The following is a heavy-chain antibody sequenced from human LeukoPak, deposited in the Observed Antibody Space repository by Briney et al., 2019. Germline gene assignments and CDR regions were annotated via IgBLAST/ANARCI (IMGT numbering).Heavy chain of an antibody. CDR1: GFTFSSYG. Sequence: PGGSLRLSCAASGFTFSSYGMHWVRQAPGKGLEWVAVIWYDGSNKYYADSVKGRFTISRDNSKNTLYLQMNSLRAEDTAVYYCARGGLHYYDSSGFDYWGQGTLVTVSS. D-gene: IGHD3-22*01. CDR3: ARGGLHYYDSSGFDY. CDR2: IWYDGSNK. J-gene: IGHJ4*02. V-gene: IGHV3-33*01.